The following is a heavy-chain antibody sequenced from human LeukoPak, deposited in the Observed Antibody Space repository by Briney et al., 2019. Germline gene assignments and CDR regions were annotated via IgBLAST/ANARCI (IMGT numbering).Heavy chain of an antibody. Sequence: GGSLRLSCAASGFTYSTYWMSWVRQAPGKGLEWVANINQDGSEKYYVDSVRGRFTISRDNAKNSLYLQMNSLRGEDTAVYYCARNAPFDYWGQGALVTVSS. J-gene: IGHJ4*02. V-gene: IGHV3-7*01. CDR2: INQDGSEK. CDR1: GFTYSTYW. CDR3: ARNAPFDY.